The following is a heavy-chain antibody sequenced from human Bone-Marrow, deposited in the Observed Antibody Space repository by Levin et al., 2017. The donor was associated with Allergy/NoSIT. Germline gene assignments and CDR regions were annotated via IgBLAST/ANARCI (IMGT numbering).Heavy chain of an antibody. CDR3: TKRRVDFGDFGEFDY. Sequence: SCEASGFNFKNYPMSWVRRAPGKGLEWVATINNGGRFTYYADSVKGRFTISRENSKDTLTLQMAGLSVEDTAVYYCTKRRVDFGDFGEFDYWGQGALVTVSS. D-gene: IGHD4-17*01. CDR1: GFNFKNYP. J-gene: IGHJ4*02. CDR2: INNGGRFT. V-gene: IGHV3-23*01.